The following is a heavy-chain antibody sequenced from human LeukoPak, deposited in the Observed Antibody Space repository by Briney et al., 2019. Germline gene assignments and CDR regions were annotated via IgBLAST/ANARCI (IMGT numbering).Heavy chain of an antibody. J-gene: IGHJ4*02. Sequence: AGGSLRLSCAASGFTFSSYSMNWVRQAPGKGLEWVSSISSSSSYIYYADSVKGRFTISRDNAKNSLYLQMNSLRAEDTAVYYCARGDIVVVPAAYNYFDYWGQGTLVTVSS. CDR1: GFTFSSYS. D-gene: IGHD2-2*01. V-gene: IGHV3-21*01. CDR2: ISSSSSYI. CDR3: ARGDIVVVPAAYNYFDY.